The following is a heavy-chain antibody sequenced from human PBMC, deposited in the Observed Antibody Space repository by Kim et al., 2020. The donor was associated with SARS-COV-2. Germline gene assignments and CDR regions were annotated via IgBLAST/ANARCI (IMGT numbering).Heavy chain of an antibody. CDR2: IRRGGSYI. Sequence: EAPGKGLEWLSYIRRGGSYITYADSVKGRFTIPRDNAKNSLYLQMNSLRAEDTAVYYCARVSSGSSSWYWFDPWGQGTLVTVSS. J-gene: IGHJ5*02. CDR3: ARVSSGSSSWYWFDP. V-gene: IGHV3-11*05. D-gene: IGHD6-13*01.